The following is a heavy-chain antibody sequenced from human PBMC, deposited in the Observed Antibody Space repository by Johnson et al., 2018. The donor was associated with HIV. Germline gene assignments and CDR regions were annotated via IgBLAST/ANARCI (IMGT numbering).Heavy chain of an antibody. D-gene: IGHD6-6*01. CDR1: GFTFSSYA. CDR2: ISYDGSNK. V-gene: IGHV3-30-3*01. CDR3: AKVHIAARWSDAFDI. J-gene: IGHJ3*02. Sequence: QVQLVESGGGVVQPGRSLRLSCAASGFTFSSYAMHWVRQAPGKGLEWVAVISYDGSNKYYADSVKGRFTISRDNSKNTLFLQMNSLRAEDTAVDFCAKVHIAARWSDAFDIWGQGTMVTVSS.